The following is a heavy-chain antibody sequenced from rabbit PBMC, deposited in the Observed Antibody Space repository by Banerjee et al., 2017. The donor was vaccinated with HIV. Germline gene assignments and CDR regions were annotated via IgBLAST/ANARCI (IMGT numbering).Heavy chain of an antibody. CDR3: ATGVDDYGYIGYTRLNL. Sequence: QSLEESGGDLVQPGASLTLTCTASGIDFSSSYWICWVRQAPGKGLEWIACIYTGTSGTTWYASWARGRFTISKTSSTTVTLQMTSLTAADTATYFCATGVDDYGYIGYTRLNLWGPGTLVTVS. V-gene: IGHV1S40*01. D-gene: IGHD6-1*01. CDR2: IYTGTSGTT. J-gene: IGHJ3*01. CDR1: GIDFSSSYW.